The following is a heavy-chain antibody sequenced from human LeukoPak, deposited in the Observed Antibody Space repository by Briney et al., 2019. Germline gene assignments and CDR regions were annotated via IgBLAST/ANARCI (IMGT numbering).Heavy chain of an antibody. CDR2: ISFDGSDK. V-gene: IGHV3-30*18. CDR1: GFTFSSYG. J-gene: IGHJ4*02. D-gene: IGHD6-13*01. CDR3: AKCFRYSSSEIDY. Sequence: GRSLRLSCAASGFTFSSYGMHWVRQAPGKGLEWVAVISFDGSDKYYTDSVRGRFTISRDNSKNTLYLQMNGLRAEDTAVYYCAKCFRYSSSEIDYWGQGTLVTVSS.